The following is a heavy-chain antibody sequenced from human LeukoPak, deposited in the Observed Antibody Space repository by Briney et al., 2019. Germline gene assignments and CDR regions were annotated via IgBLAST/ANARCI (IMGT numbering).Heavy chain of an antibody. D-gene: IGHD6-13*01. J-gene: IGHJ4*02. CDR3: VGAAADTTPRP. V-gene: IGHV3-74*01. Sequence: GGSLRLSCAASGFTFSSYAMSWVRQAPGKGLVWVSRVSNDGSSTAYADSVRGRFTSSRDNAKNTLYLQMNSLRAEDTAVYYCVGAAADTTPRPWGQGTLVTVSS. CDR2: VSNDGSST. CDR1: GFTFSSYA.